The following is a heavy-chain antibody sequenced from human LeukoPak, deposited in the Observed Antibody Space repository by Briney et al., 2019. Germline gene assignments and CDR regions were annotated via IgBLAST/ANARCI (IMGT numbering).Heavy chain of an antibody. V-gene: IGHV1-2*02. Sequence: ASVKVSCKASGYTFTGYYMHWVRQAPGQGLEWMGWINPNSGGTSYAQKFQGRVTMTRDTSISTAYMELSRLRSDDTAVYYCARSPLDYDFWSGYLSNWFDPWGQGTLVTVSS. CDR1: GYTFTGYY. J-gene: IGHJ5*02. CDR2: INPNSGGT. D-gene: IGHD3-3*01. CDR3: ARSPLDYDFWSGYLSNWFDP.